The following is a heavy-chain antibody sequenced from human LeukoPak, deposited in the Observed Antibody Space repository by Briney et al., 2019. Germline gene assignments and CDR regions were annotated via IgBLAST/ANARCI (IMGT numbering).Heavy chain of an antibody. CDR3: AREGLQLFDY. CDR2: IYYSGST. D-gene: IGHD5-24*01. CDR1: GGSISSGDYY. J-gene: IGHJ4*02. Sequence: SETLSLTCTVSGGSISSGDYYWSWIRQPPGKGLEWIGYIYYSGSTYYNPSFKSRVTISVDTSKNQFSLKLSSVTAADTAVYYCAREGLQLFDYWGQGTLVTVSS. V-gene: IGHV4-30-4*01.